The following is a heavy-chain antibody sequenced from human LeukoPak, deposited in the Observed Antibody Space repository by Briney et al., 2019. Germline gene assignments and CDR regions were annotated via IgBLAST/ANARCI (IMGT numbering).Heavy chain of an antibody. CDR1: GDSINSLDL. V-gene: IGHV4-4*02. J-gene: IGHJ4*02. CDR2: MYLSGTT. Sequence: SETLSLTCTVSGDSINSLDLWSWVRQPPGKGLEWIGEMYLSGTTHSNPSVKSRVTISIDKSKNQFSLKLSSVTAADTAVYYCARGGYQLLPLDYWGQGTLVTVSS. CDR3: ARGGYQLLPLDY. D-gene: IGHD2-2*01.